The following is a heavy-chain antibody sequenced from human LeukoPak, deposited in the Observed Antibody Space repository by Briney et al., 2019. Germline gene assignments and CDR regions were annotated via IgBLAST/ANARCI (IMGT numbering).Heavy chain of an antibody. J-gene: IGHJ4*02. CDR2: INHSGST. CDR1: GGSISSGGYY. Sequence: TSETLSLTCTVSGGSISSGGYYWSWIRQPPGKGLEWIGEINHSGSTNYNPSLKSRVTISVDTSKNQFSLKQSSVTAADTAVYYCARGAPPDYWGQGTLVTVSS. CDR3: ARGAPPDY. V-gene: IGHV4-39*07.